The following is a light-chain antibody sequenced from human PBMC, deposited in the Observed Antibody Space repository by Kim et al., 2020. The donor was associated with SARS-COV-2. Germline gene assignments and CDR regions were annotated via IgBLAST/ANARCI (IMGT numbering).Light chain of an antibody. Sequence: SACVGERVTLPSRESQTLSGRLAWYQQKPGKAPNLLIYDASTLESGVPSRFSGSGSGTEVTLTISSLQPDDFATYYCQQYDSFPYTFGQGPKLEI. CDR1: QTLSGR. CDR3: QQYDSFPYT. J-gene: IGKJ2*01. V-gene: IGKV1-5*01. CDR2: DAS.